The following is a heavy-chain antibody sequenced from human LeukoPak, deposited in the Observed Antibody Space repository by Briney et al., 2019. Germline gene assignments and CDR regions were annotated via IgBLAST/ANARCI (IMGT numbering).Heavy chain of an antibody. CDR1: GGSISSYY. D-gene: IGHD3-22*01. Sequence: PSETLSLTCTVSGGSISSYYWNWIRQPPGKGLEWIGYIYYSGSTNHNPSLKSRVTISVDTTKNQFSLKLSSVTAADTAVYYCARDRRRDYYDSSASEFDPWGQGTLVTVSS. CDR3: ARDRRRDYYDSSASEFDP. J-gene: IGHJ5*02. CDR2: IYYSGST. V-gene: IGHV4-59*12.